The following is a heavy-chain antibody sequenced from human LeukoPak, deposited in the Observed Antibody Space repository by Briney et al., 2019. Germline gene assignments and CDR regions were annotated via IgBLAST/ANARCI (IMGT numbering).Heavy chain of an antibody. CDR2: ISSSSSYI. V-gene: IGHV3-21*01. CDR3: ARFVPNYYDSSGYYPNDAFDI. J-gene: IGHJ3*02. Sequence: GGSLRLSCAASGFTFSSYSMNWVRQAPGKGLEWVSSISSSSSYIYYADSVKGRFTISRDNAENSLYLQMNSLRAEDTAVYYCARFVPNYYDSSGYYPNDAFDIWGQGTMVTVSS. CDR1: GFTFSSYS. D-gene: IGHD3-22*01.